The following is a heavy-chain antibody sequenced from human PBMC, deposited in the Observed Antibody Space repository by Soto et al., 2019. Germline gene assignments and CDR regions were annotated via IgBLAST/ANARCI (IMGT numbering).Heavy chain of an antibody. D-gene: IGHD3-22*01. V-gene: IGHV3-30*18. Sequence: PGGSLRLSCAASAFTFNIYGMHWVRQAPGKGLECVAVISYDGSNRYYGDSVRGRFTISRDNTKNMLFLQMNSLRVEDTAVYYCAKGGNNSSGIDHWGHGTLVTVSS. J-gene: IGHJ5*02. CDR3: AKGGNNSSGIDH. CDR1: AFTFNIYG. CDR2: ISYDGSNR.